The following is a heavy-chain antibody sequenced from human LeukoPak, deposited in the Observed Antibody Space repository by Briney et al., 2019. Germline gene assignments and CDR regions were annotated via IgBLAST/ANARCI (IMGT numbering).Heavy chain of an antibody. D-gene: IGHD3-9*01. CDR3: ARSHYYDILTGYYLIDY. J-gene: IGHJ4*02. CDR1: GGSISSYY. CDR2: IYYSGST. V-gene: IGHV4-59*01. Sequence: SETLSLTCTVSGGSISSYYWSWIRQPPGKGLEWIGYIYYSGSTNYNPSLKSRVTISVDTSKNQFSLKLSSVTAADTAVYYCARSHYYDILTGYYLIDYWGQGTRVTVSS.